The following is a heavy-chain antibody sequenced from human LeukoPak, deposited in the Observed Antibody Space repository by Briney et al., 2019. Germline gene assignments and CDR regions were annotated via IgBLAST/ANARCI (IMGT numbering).Heavy chain of an antibody. V-gene: IGHV3-13*01. CDR3: ARGPYSSSSYYYYYGMDV. CDR1: GFTFSSYD. CDR2: IGTAGDT. J-gene: IGHJ6*02. Sequence: PGGSLRLSCAASGFTFSSYDMHWVRQATGKGLEWVSAIGTAGDTYYPGSVKGRFTISRENAKNSLYLQMSSLRAGDTAVYYCARGPYSSSSYYYYYGMDVWGQGTTVTVSS. D-gene: IGHD6-13*01.